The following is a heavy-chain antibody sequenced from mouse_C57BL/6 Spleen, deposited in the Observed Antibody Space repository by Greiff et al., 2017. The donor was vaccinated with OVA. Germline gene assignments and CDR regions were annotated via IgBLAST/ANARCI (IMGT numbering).Heavy chain of an antibody. D-gene: IGHD1-1*01. J-gene: IGHJ4*01. CDR2: TSTYCCN. CDR3: ARRISHYDGSRYYAMDY. V-gene: IGHV8-12*01. Sequence: QVTLKESGPGILQSSQTLSLTCSFSGFSLSTSGMGVSWIRQPSGKGLERRDPTSTYCCNLYNPSLNSRLTISKDTSRNQVFLKITSVDTADTATYYCARRISHYDGSRYYAMDYWGQGTSVTVSS. CDR1: GFSLSTSGMG.